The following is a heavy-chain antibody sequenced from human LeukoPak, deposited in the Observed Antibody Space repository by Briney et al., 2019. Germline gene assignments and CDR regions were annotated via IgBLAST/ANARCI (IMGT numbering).Heavy chain of an antibody. CDR2: ISGSSSTI. Sequence: GGSLRLSCAASGFTFSDYYMSWIRQAPGKGLEWVSYISGSSSTIYYADSVKGRFSISRDNAKNTLNLQMNSLRAEDTAVYYCARDLGQYYDTSDNWFDPWGQGTLVTVSS. CDR1: GFTFSDYY. V-gene: IGHV3-11*04. D-gene: IGHD3-22*01. J-gene: IGHJ5*02. CDR3: ARDLGQYYDTSDNWFDP.